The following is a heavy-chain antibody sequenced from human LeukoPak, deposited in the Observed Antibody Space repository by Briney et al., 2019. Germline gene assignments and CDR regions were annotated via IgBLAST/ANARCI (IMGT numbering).Heavy chain of an antibody. CDR3: ARVAAAGPSDWFDP. D-gene: IGHD6-13*01. V-gene: IGHV3-48*04. CDR1: GFTFSSYS. CDR2: ISSSSSTI. Sequence: GGSLRLSCAASGFTFSSYSMNWVRQAPGKGLEWVSYISSSSSTIYYADSVKGRFTISRDNAKNSLYLQMNSLRAEDTAVYYCARVAAAGPSDWFDPWGQGTLVTVSS. J-gene: IGHJ5*02.